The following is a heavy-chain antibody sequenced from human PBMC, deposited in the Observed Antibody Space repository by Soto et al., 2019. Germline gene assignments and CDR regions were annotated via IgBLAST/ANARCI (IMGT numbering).Heavy chain of an antibody. Sequence: EVQLLESGGGLVQPGGSLRLSCAASGFTFSTYAMNWVRQAPGNGLEWVSAISGSGGSIHYADSVKGRFTISRDTSKNTLYLQMNILRDEDTAVYHCVKGYWKGDVWGQGTTVTVSS. CDR3: VKGYWKGDV. D-gene: IGHD1-1*01. CDR1: GFTFSTYA. V-gene: IGHV3-23*01. CDR2: ISGSGGSI. J-gene: IGHJ6*02.